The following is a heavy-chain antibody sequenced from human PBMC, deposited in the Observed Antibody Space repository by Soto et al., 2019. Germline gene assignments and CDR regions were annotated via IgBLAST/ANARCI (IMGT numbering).Heavy chain of an antibody. CDR2: INSSGGGT. J-gene: IGHJ4*02. D-gene: IGHD3-22*01. V-gene: IGHV1-46*01. CDR3: ASGYNDIKTRSHFDN. Sequence: QVQLVQSGAEVKKPGASVKLPCKTSGYIFTKYSMHWVRQAPGQGLEWMGIINSSGGGTSYAQKFRGRVNMTRDTYTRIDYMELSKLRTEDTAVYECASGYNDIKTRSHFDNWGQGTLVTVS. CDR1: GYIFTKYS.